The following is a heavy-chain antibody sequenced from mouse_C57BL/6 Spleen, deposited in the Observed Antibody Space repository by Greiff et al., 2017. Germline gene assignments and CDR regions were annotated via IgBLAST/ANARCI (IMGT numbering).Heavy chain of an antibody. Sequence: EVQLQQSGPELVKPGASVKISCKASGYSFTDYNMNWVKQSNGKSLEWIGVINPNYGTTSYNQKFKGKATLTVDQSSSTAYMQLNSLTSEDSAVYYCATTARATSLYAMDYWGQGTSVTVSS. V-gene: IGHV1-39*01. J-gene: IGHJ4*01. CDR1: GYSFTDYN. D-gene: IGHD3-1*01. CDR3: ATTARATSLYAMDY. CDR2: INPNYGTT.